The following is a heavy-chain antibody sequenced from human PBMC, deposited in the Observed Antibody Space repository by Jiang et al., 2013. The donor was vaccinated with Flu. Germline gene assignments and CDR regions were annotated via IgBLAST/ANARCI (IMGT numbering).Heavy chain of an antibody. CDR1: GFSLSTSGMC. Sequence: KPTQTLTLTCTFSGFSLSTSGMCVSWIRQPPGKALEWLARIDWDDDKYYSTSLKTRLTISKDTSKNQVVLTMTNMDPVDTATYYCARIPIVVVPAATDYYYGMDVWGQGTTVTVSS. V-gene: IGHV2-70*11. CDR2: IDWDDDK. J-gene: IGHJ6*02. D-gene: IGHD2-2*01. CDR3: ARIPIVVVPAATDYYYGMDV.